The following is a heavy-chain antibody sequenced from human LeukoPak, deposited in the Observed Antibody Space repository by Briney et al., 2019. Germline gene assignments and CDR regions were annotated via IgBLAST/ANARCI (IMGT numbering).Heavy chain of an antibody. D-gene: IGHD3-22*01. J-gene: IGHJ4*02. V-gene: IGHV4-59*08. CDR1: GGSMTIYY. CDR2: TYYRGNT. Sequence: SETLSLTCTVSGGSMTIYYWSWIRQPPGKGLEWIGYTYYRGNTTSNPSLKSRLTISVVTSKSQFSLKLSSVTAADTAVYYCARRAYYYDSSGYYDYWGQGTLVTVYS. CDR3: ARRAYYYDSSGYYDY.